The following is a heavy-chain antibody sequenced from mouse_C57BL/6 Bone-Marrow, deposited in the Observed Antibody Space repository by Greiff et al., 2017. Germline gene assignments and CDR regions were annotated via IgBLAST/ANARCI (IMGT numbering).Heavy chain of an antibody. J-gene: IGHJ3*01. CDR3: ASATDGYRFAY. CDR2: IWGVGSK. D-gene: IGHD2-3*01. V-gene: IGHV2-6*01. Sequence: AMLVESGPGLVAPSQSLSITCTVSGFSLTSYGVDWVRQSPGKGLEWLGVIWGVGSKNYNSALKSRLSISKDNSKSQVFLKMNSLQTDDTAMYYCASATDGYRFAYWGQGTLVTVSA. CDR1: GFSLTSYG.